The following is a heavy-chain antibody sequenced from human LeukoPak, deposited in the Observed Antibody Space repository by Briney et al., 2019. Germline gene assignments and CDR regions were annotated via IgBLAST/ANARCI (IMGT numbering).Heavy chain of an antibody. V-gene: IGHV4-59*08. CDR3: ARTRYSGSHNSAFDL. D-gene: IGHD1-26*01. Sequence: SETLSLTCTVSGGSMHLFYWTWIRQSPGKGLEWIGNIYHIGYTEYNPSLKSRVTISIDTSRIHFSLHLSSVTAADTAVYYCARTRYSGSHNSAFDLWGQGTVVTVSS. CDR2: IYHIGYT. J-gene: IGHJ3*01. CDR1: GGSMHLFY.